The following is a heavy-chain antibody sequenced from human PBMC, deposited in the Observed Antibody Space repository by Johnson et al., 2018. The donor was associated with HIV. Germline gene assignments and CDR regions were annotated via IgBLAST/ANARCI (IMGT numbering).Heavy chain of an antibody. CDR2: ISGGAGST. V-gene: IGHV3-23*04. CDR3: ARATFYYDLSGYLTRPRAFDM. D-gene: IGHD3-22*01. CDR1: GFTFSSYA. J-gene: IGHJ3*02. Sequence: MLLVESGGGVVQPGRSLRLSCAASGFTFSSYAMNWVRQAPGKGLEWVSGISGGAGSTYYADSVKGRFTISRDNAKKSLFLEMNSLRAEDTAFYYCARATFYYDLSGYLTRPRAFDMWGQGTMVTVSS.